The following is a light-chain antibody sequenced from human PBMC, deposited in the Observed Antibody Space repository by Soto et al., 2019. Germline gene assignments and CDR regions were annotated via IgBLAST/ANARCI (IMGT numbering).Light chain of an antibody. Sequence: QLVLTQPPSASATPGQGVTISCSGSSVNIGANYVYWYQQLPGTAPKLLIYRNGQRPSGVPDRFSGSKSGTSASLAISGLRSEDEADYYCAVWDDSLDGVVFGGGTKLTVL. V-gene: IGLV1-47*01. J-gene: IGLJ3*02. CDR3: AVWDDSLDGVV. CDR2: RNG. CDR1: SVNIGANY.